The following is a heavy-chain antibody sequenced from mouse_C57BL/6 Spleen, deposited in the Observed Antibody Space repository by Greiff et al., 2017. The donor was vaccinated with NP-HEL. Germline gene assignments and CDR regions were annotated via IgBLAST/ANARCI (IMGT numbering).Heavy chain of an antibody. CDR1: GYTFTSYW. J-gene: IGHJ4*01. Sequence: QVQLQQPGTELVKPGASVKLSCQASGYTFTSYWMHWVKQRPGQGLEWIGNINPSNGGTNYNEKFKSKATLNVDKSSSTAYMQLSSLTTEDSAVYYSARRRITTVDYYAMDYWGQGTSVTVSS. V-gene: IGHV1-53*01. D-gene: IGHD1-1*01. CDR2: INPSNGGT. CDR3: ARRRITTVDYYAMDY.